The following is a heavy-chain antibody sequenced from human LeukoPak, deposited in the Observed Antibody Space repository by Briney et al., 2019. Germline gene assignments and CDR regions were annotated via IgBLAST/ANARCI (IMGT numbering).Heavy chain of an antibody. J-gene: IGHJ4*02. Sequence: SETLSLTCTVSGDSISSSRAYWGWVRQPPGKGREWLGSIYYSKNTYYNPSLKSPVTISADTSKNQFSLTLGSVSATDTAVYYCVSPRGFSYGYFAYWGQGTLVTVSS. V-gene: IGHV4-39*01. CDR1: GDSISSSRAY. CDR2: IYYSKNT. CDR3: VSPRGFSYGYFAY. D-gene: IGHD5-18*01.